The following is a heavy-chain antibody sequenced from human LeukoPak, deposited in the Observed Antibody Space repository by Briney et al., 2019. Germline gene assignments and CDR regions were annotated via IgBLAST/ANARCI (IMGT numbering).Heavy chain of an antibody. D-gene: IGHD6-13*01. CDR2: IYYSGTT. V-gene: IGHV4-39*07. CDR3: ARPQIAAAGSFSFDP. CDR1: GYSISSSSYY. J-gene: IGHJ5*02. Sequence: SETLSLTCTVSGYSISSSSYYWGWLRQPPGKGLEWIGSIYYSGTTYYNPSLKSRVTISVDTSKNQFSLKLSSVTAADTAVYYCARPQIAAAGSFSFDPWGQGTLVTVSS.